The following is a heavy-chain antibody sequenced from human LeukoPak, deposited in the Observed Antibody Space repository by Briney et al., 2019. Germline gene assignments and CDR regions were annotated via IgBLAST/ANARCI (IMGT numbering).Heavy chain of an antibody. D-gene: IGHD3-3*01. Sequence: ASVKVSCKASGYTFTSYGISWVRQAPGQGLEWMGWISAYNGNTNYAQKLQGRVTMTTDTSTSTAYMELRSLRSDDTAVYYCARASEYDFWSSYYFAGFDYWGQGTLVTVSS. CDR1: GYTFTSYG. J-gene: IGHJ4*02. CDR2: ISAYNGNT. CDR3: ARASEYDFWSSYYFAGFDY. V-gene: IGHV1-18*01.